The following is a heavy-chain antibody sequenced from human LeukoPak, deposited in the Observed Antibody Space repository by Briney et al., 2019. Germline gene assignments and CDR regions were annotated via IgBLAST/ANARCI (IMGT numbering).Heavy chain of an antibody. CDR2: INPNSGGT. J-gene: IGHJ4*02. CDR1: GYTFTGYY. CDR3: AREFSATDCGGDCYSFYFDY. V-gene: IGHV1-2*02. Sequence: ASVTVSCKASGYTFTGYYMHWVRQAPGQGFEWMGWINPNSGGTNYAQKFQGRVTMTRDTSISTAYMELSRLRSDDTAVYYCAREFSATDCGGDCYSFYFDYWGRGTLVTVSS. D-gene: IGHD2-21*02.